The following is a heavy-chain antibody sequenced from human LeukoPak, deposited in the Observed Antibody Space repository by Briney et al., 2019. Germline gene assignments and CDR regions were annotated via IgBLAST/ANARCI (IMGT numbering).Heavy chain of an antibody. CDR1: GFTFSNAR. J-gene: IGHJ6*03. CDR2: IKSKTDGWTA. Sequence: GGSLRLSCVASGFTFSNARMSWVRQSPWKGLEWVSRIKSKTDGWTADYAAPVKGRFTISREDSKNTLYLQINSLKTEDTAVYYCTTVFAGDYRNSYYYMDVSGKGATGTASS. V-gene: IGHV3-15*01. D-gene: IGHD4-11*01. CDR3: TTVFAGDYRNSYYYMDV.